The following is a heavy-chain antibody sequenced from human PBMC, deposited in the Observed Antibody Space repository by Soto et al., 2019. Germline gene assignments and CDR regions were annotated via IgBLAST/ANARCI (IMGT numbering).Heavy chain of an antibody. V-gene: IGHV4-39*02. CDR1: GGSISSSMYY. J-gene: IGHJ3*02. CDR2: IYYSGRT. CDR3: ARDDPLPPSGYDLELPSDAFDI. D-gene: IGHD5-12*01. Sequence: SETLSLTCTVSGGSISSSMYYWGWIRQPPGKGLEWIASIYYSGRTHYNPSLESRVTISVDTSKNQFSLRLSSVTAEDTAVYYCARDDPLPPSGYDLELPSDAFDIWGQGTMVTVSS.